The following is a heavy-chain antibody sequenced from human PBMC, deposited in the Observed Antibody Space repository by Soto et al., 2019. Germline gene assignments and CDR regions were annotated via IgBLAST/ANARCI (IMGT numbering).Heavy chain of an antibody. V-gene: IGHV1-3*01. CDR2: INAGNGNT. CDR1: GYTFTRYA. CDR3: AKTLLRYFVWLILAQQDYYYYYGMDV. J-gene: IGHJ6*02. Sequence: ASVKVSCKASGYTFTRYAMHWGRQAPGQRLEWMGWINAGNGNTKYSQKFQGRVTITRDTSASTAYMELSSLRSEDTAVYYCAKTLLRYFVWLILAQQDYYYYYGMDVWGQGTTVTVSS. D-gene: IGHD3-9*01.